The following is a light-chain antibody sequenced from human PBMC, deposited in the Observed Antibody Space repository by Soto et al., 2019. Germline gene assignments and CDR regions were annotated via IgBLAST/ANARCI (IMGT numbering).Light chain of an antibody. J-gene: IGLJ7*01. CDR2: TNN. Sequence: QSVLTQPPSASGTPGQRVTISCSGSSSNIGGNTVSWYQQFPGTAAKLLIYTNNQRPSAVPDRVSGSKSDTSASLPISALQSEDEAHYYCAAWDESLNGHVFGSGTQLTVL. V-gene: IGLV1-44*01. CDR3: AAWDESLNGHV. CDR1: SSNIGGNT.